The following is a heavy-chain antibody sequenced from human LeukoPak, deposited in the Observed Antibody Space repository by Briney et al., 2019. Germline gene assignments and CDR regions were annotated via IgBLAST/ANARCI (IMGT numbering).Heavy chain of an antibody. V-gene: IGHV4-30-2*01. CDR3: ASRIAVAGEAFDY. CDR2: IYHSGST. J-gene: IGHJ4*02. D-gene: IGHD6-19*01. Sequence: PSQTLSLTCTVSGGSISSGGYYWSWIRQPPGKGLEWIGYIYHSGSTYYNPSLKSRVTISVDRSKNQFSLKLSSVTAADTAVYYCASRIAVAGEAFDYWGQGTLVTVSS. CDR1: GGSISSGGYY.